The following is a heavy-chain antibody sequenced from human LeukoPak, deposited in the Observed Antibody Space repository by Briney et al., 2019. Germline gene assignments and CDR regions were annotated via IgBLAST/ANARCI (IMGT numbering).Heavy chain of an antibody. CDR1: GGPISSGDYY. J-gene: IGHJ6*02. CDR3: AGGDYVSYYYGMGV. D-gene: IGHD4-17*01. Sequence: SQTLSLTCTVSGGPISSGDYYWSWIRQPPGKGLEWIGYIYYSGSTYYNPSLKSRVTISVDTSKNQFSLKLRSVTAADTAVYYCAGGDYVSYYYGMGVWGQGTPVTVSS. CDR2: IYYSGST. V-gene: IGHV4-30-4*01.